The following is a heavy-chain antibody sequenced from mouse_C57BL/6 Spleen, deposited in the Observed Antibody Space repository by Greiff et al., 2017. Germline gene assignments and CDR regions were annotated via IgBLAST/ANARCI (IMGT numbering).Heavy chain of an antibody. J-gene: IGHJ4*01. D-gene: IGHD2-4*01. Sequence: EVKLMESGGGLVKPGGSLKLSCAASGFTFSDYGMHWVRQAPEKGLEWVAYISSGSSTIYYADRVKGRFTISRDNAKNTLFLQMTSLGSEDTAMYYCAIYYDYDGAMDYWGQGTSVTVSS. CDR1: GFTFSDYG. CDR2: ISSGSSTI. V-gene: IGHV5-17*01. CDR3: AIYYDYDGAMDY.